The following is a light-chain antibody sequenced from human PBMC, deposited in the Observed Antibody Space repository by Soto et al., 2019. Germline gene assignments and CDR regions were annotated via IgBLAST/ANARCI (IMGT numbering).Light chain of an antibody. V-gene: IGLV2-8*01. J-gene: IGLJ3*02. CDR3: SSYAASNNFYFV. CDR2: EVT. CDR1: SSEVGGYNY. Sequence: QSALTQPPSAAGSPGHAVTISCTGTSSEVGGYNYVSWYQQYPGRAPKLMIYEVTKRPSGVPDRFSGSKSGNTASLTVSGLQAEDEADYYCSSYAASNNFYFVFGGGTKLTVL.